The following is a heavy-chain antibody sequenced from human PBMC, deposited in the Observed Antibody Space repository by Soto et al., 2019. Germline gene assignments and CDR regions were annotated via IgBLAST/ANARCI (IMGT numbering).Heavy chain of an antibody. CDR2: ISPDGSEE. J-gene: IGHJ4*02. V-gene: IGHV3-7*01. CDR1: GFRFEIYW. Sequence: EVHLVESGGGLVQPGGSLRLYCAASGFRFEIYWMGWVRQAPGKGLEWVANISPDGSEEYYLDSVKGRFTISRDNAKNSVYLQINSLVGDDTAVYFCARENWFYDYWGQGTPVTVSS. D-gene: IGHD3-10*01. CDR3: ARENWFYDY.